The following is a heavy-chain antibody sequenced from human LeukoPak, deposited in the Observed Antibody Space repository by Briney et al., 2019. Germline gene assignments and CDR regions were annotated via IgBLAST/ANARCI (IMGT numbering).Heavy chain of an antibody. D-gene: IGHD3-22*01. CDR3: AKHGEDSSGYYADFFDH. CDR1: GGSINTKTHY. Sequence: SETLSLTCTVSGGSINTKTHYWACIRQTPGKGLEWIGSVFYNGNTYYNPSLKSRVAISVDTSKNQFSLRLTAVTAADTAVYYCAKHGEDSSGYYADFFDHCGQGTLIPVSS. V-gene: IGHV4-39*01. J-gene: IGHJ4*02. CDR2: VFYNGNT.